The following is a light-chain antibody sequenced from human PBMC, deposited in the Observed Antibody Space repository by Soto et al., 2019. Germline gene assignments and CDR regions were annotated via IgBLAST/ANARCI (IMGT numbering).Light chain of an antibody. J-gene: IGKJ4*01. CDR1: QSVSNN. V-gene: IGKV3-15*01. Sequence: EIVMTQSPATLSVSPGEGATLSCRASQSVSNNLAWYQQKPGQAPRLLIYGASMRATGIPARFSGSGSGTEFTLTISSLQSEDFAVYYCQQYNNWPPLTFGGGTKVDIK. CDR3: QQYNNWPPLT. CDR2: GAS.